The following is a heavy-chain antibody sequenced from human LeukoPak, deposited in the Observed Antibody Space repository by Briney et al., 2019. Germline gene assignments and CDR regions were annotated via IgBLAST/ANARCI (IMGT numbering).Heavy chain of an antibody. V-gene: IGHV1-8*02. J-gene: IGHJ4*02. CDR3: ARGRSKSLGTVNASIH. CDR1: GYTFTSYG. D-gene: IGHD4-17*01. Sequence: ASVKVSCKASGYTFTSYGISWVRQAPGQGLEWMGWISAYSGNTGYAQKFQGRVTMTRNTSISTAYMELSSLRSEDTAVYYCARGRSKSLGTVNASIHWGQGTLVTVSS. CDR2: ISAYSGNT.